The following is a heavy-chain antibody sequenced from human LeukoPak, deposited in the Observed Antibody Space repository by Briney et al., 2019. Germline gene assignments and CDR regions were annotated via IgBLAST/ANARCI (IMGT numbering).Heavy chain of an antibody. V-gene: IGHV3-9*01. CDR3: ARDTRTGTDFDY. CDR2: ISWNSGNL. J-gene: IGHJ4*02. CDR1: GFTFDDYA. D-gene: IGHD1-1*01. Sequence: SLRLSCAASGFTFDDYAMHWVRQAPGKGLEWVSGISWNSGNLGYADSVKGRFTISRDNAKNSLYLQMNSLRAEDTAVYYCARDTRTGTDFDYWGQGTLVTVSS.